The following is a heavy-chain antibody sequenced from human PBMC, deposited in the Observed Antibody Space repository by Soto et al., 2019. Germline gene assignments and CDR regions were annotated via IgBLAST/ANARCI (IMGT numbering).Heavy chain of an antibody. V-gene: IGHV3-23*01. Sequence: VQLLESGGGLVQPGGSLRLSCAASGFTFTTYIMTWVRQAPGKGLEWVSTISTSVGATYYADSVKGRFTISRDDSTNTLYLQMNSLRAEDTAVYYCAKDRTVAARNFDYWGQGTLVTVSS. CDR2: ISTSVGAT. D-gene: IGHD6-6*01. J-gene: IGHJ4*02. CDR1: GFTFTTYI. CDR3: AKDRTVAARNFDY.